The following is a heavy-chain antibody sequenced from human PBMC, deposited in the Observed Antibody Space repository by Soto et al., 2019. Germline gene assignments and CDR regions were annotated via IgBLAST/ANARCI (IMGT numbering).Heavy chain of an antibody. CDR2: IYPGDSDT. J-gene: IGHJ4*02. V-gene: IGHV5-51*01. CDR3: SSFGEPQKNYDILTGYWNY. CDR1: GYSFTSYW. Sequence: PGESLKISCKGSGYSFTSYWIGWVRQMPGKGLEWMGIIYPGDSDTRYSPSFQGQVTISADKSISTAYLQWSSLKASDTAMYYSSSFGEPQKNYDILTGYWNYWGQGTLVTVSS. D-gene: IGHD3-9*01.